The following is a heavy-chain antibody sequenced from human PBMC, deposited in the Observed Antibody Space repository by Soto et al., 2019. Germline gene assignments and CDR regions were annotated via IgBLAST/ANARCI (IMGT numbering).Heavy chain of an antibody. CDR1: GFSFSTSAVG. CDR2: ICWDDDK. Sequence: QITLTESGPPLVKPTQTLTLTCTFSGFSFSTSAVGVGWIRQPPGKALEFLALICWDDDKRYRPSLKSKISITKDTSRNQVVLTMTDLDPEDTATYYCAHVYWAASGTRYYFDHWGQGTLVTVSS. J-gene: IGHJ4*02. CDR3: AHVYWAASGTRYYFDH. D-gene: IGHD6-13*01. V-gene: IGHV2-5*02.